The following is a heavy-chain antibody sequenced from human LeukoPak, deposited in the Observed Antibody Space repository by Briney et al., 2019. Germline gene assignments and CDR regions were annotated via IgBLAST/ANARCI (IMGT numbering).Heavy chain of an antibody. CDR1: GGTFSSYA. J-gene: IGHJ4*02. CDR3: ASGRWLQPWGYFDY. D-gene: IGHD5-24*01. CDR2: IIPIFGTA. V-gene: IGHV1-69*05. Sequence: GASVKVSCKASGGTFSSYAISWVRQAPGQGLEWMGGIIPIFGTANYAQKFQGRVTITTDESTSTAYMELSSLRSEDTAVYYCASGRWLQPWGYFDYWGQGTLVTVSS.